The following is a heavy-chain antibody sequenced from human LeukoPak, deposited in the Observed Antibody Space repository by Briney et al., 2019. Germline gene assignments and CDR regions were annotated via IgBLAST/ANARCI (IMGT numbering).Heavy chain of an antibody. J-gene: IGHJ6*03. CDR3: ARRAPHYYGSGSYYRYYYYYMDV. Sequence: SETLSLTCTVSGGSISSYYWSWIRQPPGKGLEWIGYIYYSGSTNYNPSLKSRVTISVDTSKNQFSLKLSSVTAADTAVYYCARRAPHYYGSGSYYRYYYYYMDVWGKGTTVTISS. CDR2: IYYSGST. V-gene: IGHV4-59*12. CDR1: GGSISSYY. D-gene: IGHD3-10*01.